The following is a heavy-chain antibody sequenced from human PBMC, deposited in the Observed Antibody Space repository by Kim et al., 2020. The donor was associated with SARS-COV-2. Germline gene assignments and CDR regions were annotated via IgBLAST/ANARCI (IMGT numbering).Heavy chain of an antibody. CDR2: IYHSGST. CDR1: GGSISSSNW. J-gene: IGHJ4*02. Sequence: SETLSLTCAVSGGSISSSNWWRWVRQPPGKGLEWIGEIYHSGSTNYNPSLKSRVTISVDKSKNQFSLKLSSVTAADTAVYYCASQYIAAAGSWFDYWGQGTLVTVSS. D-gene: IGHD6-13*01. CDR3: ASQYIAAAGSWFDY. V-gene: IGHV4-4*02.